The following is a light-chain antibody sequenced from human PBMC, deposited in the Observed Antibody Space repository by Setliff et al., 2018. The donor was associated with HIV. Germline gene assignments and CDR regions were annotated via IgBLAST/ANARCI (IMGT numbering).Light chain of an antibody. Sequence: QSVLTQPAYVSGSPGQSITISYTGTSSDVGGYNLVSWYQQHPGKAPKHIIYEVNKWPSEISYRFSGSKSGNTASLTISGLQAEDEADYYCCSYAPISTWLFGGGTQLTVL. CDR3: CSYAPISTWL. CDR1: SSDVGGYNL. V-gene: IGLV2-23*02. J-gene: IGLJ3*02. CDR2: EVN.